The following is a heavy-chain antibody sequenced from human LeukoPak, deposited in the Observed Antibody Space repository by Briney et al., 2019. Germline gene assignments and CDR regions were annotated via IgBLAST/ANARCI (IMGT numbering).Heavy chain of an antibody. CDR1: GVSISSYY. CDR2: IYYSGST. CDR3: ARHDGSSWYYAFDV. V-gene: IGHV4-59*08. Sequence: ASEALSLTCTVSGVSISSYYWSWIRQPPGKGLEWIGYIYYSGSTNYNPSLKSRVTISLDTSKNQFSLKLSSVTAADTAVYYCARHDGSSWYYAFDVWGQGTMVTVS. D-gene: IGHD6-13*01. J-gene: IGHJ3*01.